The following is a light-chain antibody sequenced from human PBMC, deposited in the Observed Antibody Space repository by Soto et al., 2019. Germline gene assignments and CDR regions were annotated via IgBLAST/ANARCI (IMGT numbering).Light chain of an antibody. V-gene: IGKV3-15*01. Sequence: EIVLTQSPATLSLSPGERATLSCRASQSVSSNLAWYQQKPGQAPRLLIYGASTRATGIPARFSGSGSGTEFTLTISSLQSEDFAVYYCQQYNNWLRGTFGGGTKVEIK. CDR1: QSVSSN. J-gene: IGKJ4*01. CDR3: QQYNNWLRGT. CDR2: GAS.